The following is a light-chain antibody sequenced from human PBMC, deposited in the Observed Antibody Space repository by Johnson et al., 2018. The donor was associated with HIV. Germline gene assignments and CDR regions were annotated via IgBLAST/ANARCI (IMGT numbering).Light chain of an antibody. J-gene: IGLJ1*01. V-gene: IGLV1-51*02. Sequence: QSVLTQPPSVSAAPGQKVTISCSGSSSNIGNNYVSWYRHFPGTAPKLLIYENNKRPSGIPDRFSGSKSGTSATLGITGLQTGDEAEYYCGTWDSSLSTSVFGTGTKVTVL. CDR1: SSNIGNNY. CDR2: ENN. CDR3: GTWDSSLSTSV.